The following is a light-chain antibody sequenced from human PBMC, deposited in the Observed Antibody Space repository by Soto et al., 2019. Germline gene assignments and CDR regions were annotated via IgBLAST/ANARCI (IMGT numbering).Light chain of an antibody. J-gene: IGKJ1*01. CDR2: KAS. CDR1: QNIMTW. CDR3: QQYNAYSPWT. Sequence: DIQMTQSASTLSASIGDRVTITCRASQNIMTWLAWHQQKPGKAPKLLIFKASDLDVGVPSRFAGSGSGTEFTLTISNLQPDDVATYYCQQYNAYSPWTFGQGTKVDIK. V-gene: IGKV1-5*03.